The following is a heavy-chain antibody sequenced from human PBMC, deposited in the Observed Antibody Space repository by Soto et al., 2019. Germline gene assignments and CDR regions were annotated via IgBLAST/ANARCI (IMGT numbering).Heavy chain of an antibody. J-gene: IGHJ6*02. CDR3: ATDTRTTVTTYYYYGMDV. D-gene: IGHD4-17*01. Sequence: SETLSLTSAFYGGSFGGYYLSWIRQPPGKGLEWIGEINHSGSTNYNPSLKSRVTISVDTSKNQFSLKLSSVTAADTAVYYCATDTRTTVTTYYYYGMDVWGQGTTVTVSS. V-gene: IGHV4-34*01. CDR1: GGSFGGYY. CDR2: INHSGST.